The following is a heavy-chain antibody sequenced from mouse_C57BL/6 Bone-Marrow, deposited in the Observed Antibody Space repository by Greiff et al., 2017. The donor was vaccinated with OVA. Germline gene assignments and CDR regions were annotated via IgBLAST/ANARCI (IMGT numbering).Heavy chain of an antibody. D-gene: IGHD1-1*01. V-gene: IGHV1-22*01. Sequence: DVKLQESGPELVKPGASVKMSCKASGYTFTDYNMHWVKQSHGKSLEWIGYINPNNGGTSYNQKFKGKATLTVNKSSSTAYMELRSLTSEDSAVYYCARRDGYYYTWFAYWGQGTLVTVSA. J-gene: IGHJ3*01. CDR2: INPNNGGT. CDR3: ARRDGYYYTWFAY. CDR1: GYTFTDYN.